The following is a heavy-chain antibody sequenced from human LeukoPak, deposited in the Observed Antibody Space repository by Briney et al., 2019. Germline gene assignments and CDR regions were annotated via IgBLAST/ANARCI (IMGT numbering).Heavy chain of an antibody. Sequence: ASVKVSCKASGGTFSSYGISWVRQAPGQGLEWMGWISAYNGNTNYAQKLQGRVTMTTDTSTSTAYMELRSLRSDDTAVYYCARDISWQQLVRNYFDYWGQGTLVTVSS. D-gene: IGHD6-13*01. CDR1: GGTFSSYG. V-gene: IGHV1-18*01. CDR2: ISAYNGNT. J-gene: IGHJ4*02. CDR3: ARDISWQQLVRNYFDY.